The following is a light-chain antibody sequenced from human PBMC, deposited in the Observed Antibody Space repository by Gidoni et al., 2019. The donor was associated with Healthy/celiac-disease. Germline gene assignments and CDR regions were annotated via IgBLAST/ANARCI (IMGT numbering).Light chain of an antibody. J-gene: IGKJ4*01. CDR2: GAS. CDR3: QQYNNWPSLT. V-gene: IGKV3D-15*01. CDR1: QSVSSN. Sequence: VMTQSPATLSVSPGERATLSCRASQSVSSNLAWYQQKPGQAPRLLIYGASTRATGIPARFSGSGSGTEFTLTISSLQSEDFAVYYCQQYNNWPSLTFXGXTKVEIK.